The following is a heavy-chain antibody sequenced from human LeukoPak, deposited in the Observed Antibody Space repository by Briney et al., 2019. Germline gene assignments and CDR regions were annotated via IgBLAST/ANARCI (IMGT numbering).Heavy chain of an antibody. Sequence: ASVKVSCKASGYTFTTYSMHWVRQAPGQGLEWMGWINPNSGGTTYAQKFQGRVTMTRDTSISTAYMELSSLRSDDTAVYYCARSSTFDYWGQGTLVTVSS. V-gene: IGHV1-2*02. D-gene: IGHD2-2*01. CDR1: GYTFTTYS. CDR2: INPNSGGT. CDR3: ARSSTFDY. J-gene: IGHJ4*02.